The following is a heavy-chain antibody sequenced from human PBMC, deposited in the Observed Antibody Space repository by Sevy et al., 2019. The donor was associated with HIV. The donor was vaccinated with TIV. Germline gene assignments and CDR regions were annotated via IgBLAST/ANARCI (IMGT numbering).Heavy chain of an antibody. Sequence: SETLSLTCTVSGGSISSSSYYWGWIRQPPGKGLEWIGSIYYSGSTYYNPSLKSRVTISVDTSKNQFSLKLSSVTAADTAGYYCARHLRGYSSGWYAWTNWFDPWGQGTLVTVSS. J-gene: IGHJ5*02. CDR2: IYYSGST. V-gene: IGHV4-39*01. D-gene: IGHD6-13*01. CDR1: GGSISSSSYY. CDR3: ARHLRGYSSGWYAWTNWFDP.